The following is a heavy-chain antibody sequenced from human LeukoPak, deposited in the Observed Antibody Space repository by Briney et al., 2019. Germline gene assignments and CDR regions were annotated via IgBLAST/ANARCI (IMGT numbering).Heavy chain of an antibody. CDR1: GFTFSSYW. CDR3: ARLTARRGGYYYYYMDV. D-gene: IGHD6-6*01. CDR2: IKQDGSEK. Sequence: PGGSLRLSCAASGFTFSSYWMSWVRQAPGKGLEWVANIKQDGSEKYYVDSVKGRFTISRDNAKNSLYPQMNSLRAEDTAVYYCARLTARRGGYYYYYMDVWGKGTTVTVSS. V-gene: IGHV3-7*01. J-gene: IGHJ6*03.